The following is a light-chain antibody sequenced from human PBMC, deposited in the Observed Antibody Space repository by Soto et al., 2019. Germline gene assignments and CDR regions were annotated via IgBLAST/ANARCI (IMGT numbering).Light chain of an antibody. J-gene: IGKJ1*01. CDR1: QSVSSN. Sequence: EIVMTQSPATLSVSPGERATLSCRASQSVSSNLALYQQKPGQAPRLLIYGASTRATGIPARFSGSGSGTEFTLTISGLQSEDFAVYYCQQYNNWPQTFGQGTKVDIK. CDR2: GAS. CDR3: QQYNNWPQT. V-gene: IGKV3-15*01.